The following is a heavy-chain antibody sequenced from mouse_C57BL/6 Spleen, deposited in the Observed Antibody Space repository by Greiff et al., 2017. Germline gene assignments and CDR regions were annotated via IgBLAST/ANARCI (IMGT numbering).Heavy chain of an antibody. CDR1: GYTFTSYW. D-gene: IGHD2-4*01. CDR3: ARKDDYDGYFDV. Sequence: QVQLQQPGAELVMPGASVKLSCKASGYTFTSYWMHWVKQRPGQGLEWIREIDPSDSYTNYNQKFKGKSTLTVDKSSSTAYMQLSSLTSEDSAVYYCARKDDYDGYFDVWGTGTTVTVSS. CDR2: IDPSDSYT. V-gene: IGHV1-69*01. J-gene: IGHJ1*03.